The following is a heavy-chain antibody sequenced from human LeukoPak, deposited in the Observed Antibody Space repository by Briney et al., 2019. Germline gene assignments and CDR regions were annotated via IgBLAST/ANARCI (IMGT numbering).Heavy chain of an antibody. V-gene: IGHV4-59*08. CDR1: GASINSYW. CDR3: ATHVLFDPDNHSYWFDP. J-gene: IGHJ5*02. Sequence: PSETLSLTCSVSGASINSYWWSGIRQPPGRGLEWIAYIHYSGGTNYNPSLESRVTISLDTSKNQVSLMLTSVTAADTAVYFCATHVLFDPDNHSYWFDPWGQGTLVTVSS. CDR2: IHYSGGT. D-gene: IGHD1-14*01.